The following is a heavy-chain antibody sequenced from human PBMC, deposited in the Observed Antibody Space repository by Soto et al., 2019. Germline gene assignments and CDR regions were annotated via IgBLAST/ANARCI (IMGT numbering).Heavy chain of an antibody. CDR2: INQYGSEK. CDR1: GFTSSIHW. Sequence: EVQLVESGGGLVQPGGSLRLSCAASGFTSSIHWMSWVRQAPGKGPEWVASINQYGSEKYYVDSVKGRFTISRDNARDALYLQMDSLRAEDTAVHYCVTHGDYTFTYWGQGALVTVSS. CDR3: VTHGDYTFTY. D-gene: IGHD4-17*01. J-gene: IGHJ4*02. V-gene: IGHV3-7*01.